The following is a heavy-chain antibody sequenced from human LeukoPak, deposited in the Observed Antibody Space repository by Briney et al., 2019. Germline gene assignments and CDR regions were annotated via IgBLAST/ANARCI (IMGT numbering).Heavy chain of an antibody. Sequence: PGGSLRLSCAASGFTFSSYAMSWVRQAPGKGLEWVSAISGSGGSTYYADSVRGRFTISRDNSKNTRYLQMNSLRAEDTAVYYCARVAAAAGKSYYYYYMDVWGKGTRVTVS. CDR1: GFTFSSYA. V-gene: IGHV3-23*01. J-gene: IGHJ6*03. D-gene: IGHD6-13*01. CDR3: ARVAAAAGKSYYYYYMDV. CDR2: ISGSGGST.